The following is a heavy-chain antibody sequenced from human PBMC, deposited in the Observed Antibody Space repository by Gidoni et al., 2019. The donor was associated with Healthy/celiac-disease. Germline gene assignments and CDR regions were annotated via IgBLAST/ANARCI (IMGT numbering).Heavy chain of an antibody. CDR2: ISYDGSNK. CDR1: GFTFSSYA. D-gene: IGHD1-26*01. J-gene: IGHJ4*02. CDR3: ARGRGSYAPSLYYFDY. Sequence: QVQLVESGGGVVQPGRSLRLSCSASGFTFSSYAMHWVRQAPGKGLEWVAVISYDGSNKYYADSVKGRFTISRDNSKNTLYLQMNSLRAEDTAVYYCARGRGSYAPSLYYFDYWGQGTLVTVSS. V-gene: IGHV3-30-3*01.